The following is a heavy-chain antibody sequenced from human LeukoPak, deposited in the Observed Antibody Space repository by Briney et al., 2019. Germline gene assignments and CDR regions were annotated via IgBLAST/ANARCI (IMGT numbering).Heavy chain of an antibody. CDR1: GGSFSGYY. Sequence: SETLSLTCAVYGGSFSGYYWSWIRQPPGKGLEWIGEINHSGSTNYNPSLKSRVTISVDTSKNQFSLKLSSVTAADTAVYYCAGDFWSGYYDYWGQGALVTVSS. D-gene: IGHD3-3*01. CDR3: AGDFWSGYYDY. CDR2: INHSGST. V-gene: IGHV4-34*01. J-gene: IGHJ4*02.